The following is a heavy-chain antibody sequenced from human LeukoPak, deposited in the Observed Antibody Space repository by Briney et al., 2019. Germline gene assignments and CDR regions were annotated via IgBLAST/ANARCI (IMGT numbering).Heavy chain of an antibody. J-gene: IGHJ4*02. V-gene: IGHV1-18*01. CDR1: GYTFTSFA. D-gene: IGHD4-17*01. CDR2: ISAYNGNT. Sequence: ASVKVSCKASGYTFTSFAISWVRQAPGQGLEWMGWISAYNGNTNYAQKLQGGVTMTTDTSTTTAYMELRSLRSDDTAVYYCARGGGYGDSGADFGYWGQGTLVTVSS. CDR3: ARGGGYGDSGADFGY.